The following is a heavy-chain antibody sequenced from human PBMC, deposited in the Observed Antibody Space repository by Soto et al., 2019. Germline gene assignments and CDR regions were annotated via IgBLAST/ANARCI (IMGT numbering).Heavy chain of an antibody. CDR3: AREVSGIQAFDY. V-gene: IGHV4-4*02. CDR1: GGSINSSYW. Sequence: QVQLQESGPGLVKPSETLSLTCVVSGGSINSSYWWNWVRQPPGKGLEWIGEISHGGSTNFNPSLKSRATISVDKYKTHLSLKLDSVTAADTAVYYCAREVSGIQAFDYWGQGTLVTVSS. CDR2: ISHGGST. D-gene: IGHD1-20*01. J-gene: IGHJ4*02.